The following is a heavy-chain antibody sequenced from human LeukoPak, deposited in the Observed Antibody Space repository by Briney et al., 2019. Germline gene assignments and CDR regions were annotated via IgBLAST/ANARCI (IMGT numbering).Heavy chain of an antibody. CDR2: IYSGGST. CDR3: AGSFWSGQHNWFDP. V-gene: IGHV3-53*01. D-gene: IGHD3-3*01. CDR1: GFTVSSNY. Sequence: GGSLRLSCAASGFTVSSNYMSWVRQAPGKGLEWVSVIYSGGSTYYADSVKGRFTISRDNSKNTLYLQMNSLRAEDTAVYYCAGSFWSGQHNWFDPWGQGTLVTVSS. J-gene: IGHJ5*02.